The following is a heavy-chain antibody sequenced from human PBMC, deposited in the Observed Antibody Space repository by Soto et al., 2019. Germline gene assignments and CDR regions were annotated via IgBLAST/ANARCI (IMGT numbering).Heavy chain of an antibody. J-gene: IGHJ6*02. CDR3: ARDTGFCSGGSCYSGYYGMDV. CDR2: ISAYNGNT. Sequence: QVQLVQSGAEVKKPGASVKVSCKASGYTFISYGISLVRQAPGQGLEWMGWISAYNGNTNYAQKLQGRVTMTTDTSTSTAYMELRSLRSDDTAVYYCARDTGFCSGGSCYSGYYGMDVWGQGTTVTVSS. D-gene: IGHD2-15*01. V-gene: IGHV1-18*01. CDR1: GYTFISYG.